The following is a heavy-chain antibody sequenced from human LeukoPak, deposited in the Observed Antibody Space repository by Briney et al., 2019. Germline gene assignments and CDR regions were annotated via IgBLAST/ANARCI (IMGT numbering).Heavy chain of an antibody. CDR3: ARDYCSSTSCPISP. CDR2: INPNSGGT. V-gene: IGHV1-2*02. CDR1: GYTFTGYY. Sequence: ASVKVSCKASGYTFTGYYMHWVRQAPGQGRDWMGWINPNSGGTNYAQKFQGRVTMTRDTSISTVYMELSRLRSDDTAVYYCARDYCSSTSCPISPWGQGTLVTVSS. J-gene: IGHJ5*02. D-gene: IGHD2-2*01.